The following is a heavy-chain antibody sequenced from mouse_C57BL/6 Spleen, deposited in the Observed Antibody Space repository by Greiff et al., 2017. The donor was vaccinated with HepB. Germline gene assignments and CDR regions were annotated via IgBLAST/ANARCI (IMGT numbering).Heavy chain of an antibody. Sequence: EVKLVESGGGLVQPGGSLKLSCAASGFTFSDYYMYWVRQTPEKRLEWVAYISNGGGSTYYPDTVKGRFTISRDNAKNTLYLQMSRLKSEDTAMYYCARHPGFAYWGQGTLVTVSA. CDR2: ISNGGGST. V-gene: IGHV5-12*01. J-gene: IGHJ3*01. CDR1: GFTFSDYY. CDR3: ARHPGFAY.